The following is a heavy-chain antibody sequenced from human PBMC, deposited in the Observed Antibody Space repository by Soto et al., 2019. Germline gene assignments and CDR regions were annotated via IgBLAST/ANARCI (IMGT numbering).Heavy chain of an antibody. Sequence: SVKVSCKASGGTFSSYAISRVRQAPGQGLEWMGGIIPIFGTANYAQKFQGRVTITADESTSTAYMELSSLRSEDTAVYYCARVKGPYSSSRYDAFEIGGQGTMLTVSS. D-gene: IGHD6-13*01. J-gene: IGHJ3*02. CDR3: ARVKGPYSSSRYDAFEI. CDR2: IIPIFGTA. CDR1: GGTFSSYA. V-gene: IGHV1-69*13.